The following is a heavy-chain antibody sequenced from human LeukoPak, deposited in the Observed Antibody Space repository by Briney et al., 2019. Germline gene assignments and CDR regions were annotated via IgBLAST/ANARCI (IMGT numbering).Heavy chain of an antibody. V-gene: IGHV1-69*05. CDR3: ARVSPYSSGWYACYFDY. CDR2: IIPFFSSA. D-gene: IGHD6-19*01. J-gene: IGHJ4*02. Sequence: SVKVSCKDSGGTFSSYAIRGVGQAPGQGVEGMGGIIPFFSSANFAPTFQARVTITTDESTSTAYMELSSLRSEHTAVYYCARVSPYSSGWYACYFDYWGQGTLVTVSS. CDR1: GGTFSSYA.